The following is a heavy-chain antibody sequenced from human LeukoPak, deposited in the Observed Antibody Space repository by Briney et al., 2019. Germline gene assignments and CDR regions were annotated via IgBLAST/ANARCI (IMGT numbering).Heavy chain of an antibody. Sequence: GGSLRLSCAASGFTFSSYSMNWVRQAPGKGLEWVSYISSSGSTIYYADSVKGRFTISRDNAKNSLYLQMNSLRAEDTAVYYCAREPSVSYYYYGMDVWGQGTTVTVSS. CDR3: AREPSVSYYYYGMDV. J-gene: IGHJ6*02. CDR2: ISSSGSTI. V-gene: IGHV3-48*04. CDR1: GFTFSSYS.